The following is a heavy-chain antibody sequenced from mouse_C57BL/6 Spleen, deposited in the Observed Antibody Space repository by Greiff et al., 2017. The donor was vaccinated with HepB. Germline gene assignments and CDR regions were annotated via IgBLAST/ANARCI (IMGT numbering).Heavy chain of an antibody. CDR3: ARTYDYDSWCAY. CDR1: GFPFSSYA. V-gene: IGHV5-4*03. Sequence: DVKLVESGGGLVKPGGSLKLSCAASGFPFSSYAMSWVRQTPEKRLEWVATISDGGSYTYYPDNVKGRFTISRDNAKNNLYLQMSHLKSEDTAMYYWARTYDYDSWCAYWSQGTLVTVSA. D-gene: IGHD2-4*01. CDR2: ISDGGSYT. J-gene: IGHJ3*01.